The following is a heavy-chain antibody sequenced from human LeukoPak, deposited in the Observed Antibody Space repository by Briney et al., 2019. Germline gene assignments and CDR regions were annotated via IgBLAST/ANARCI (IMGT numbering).Heavy chain of an antibody. CDR1: GLSFSGFG. CDR2: ISDRSTTI. CDR3: VTDWPVW. V-gene: IGHV3-48*01. D-gene: IGHD3-16*01. Sequence: GGSLRLSCAASGLSFSGFGMHWARQAPGKGLEWVSYISDRSTTIYYADSVKARFAISRDNAKNSLFLQMNSLRAEDTAVYFCVTDWPVWWGQGTLVTVSS. J-gene: IGHJ4*02.